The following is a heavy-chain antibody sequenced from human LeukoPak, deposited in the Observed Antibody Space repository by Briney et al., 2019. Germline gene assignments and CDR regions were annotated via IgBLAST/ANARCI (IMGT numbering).Heavy chain of an antibody. V-gene: IGHV3-33*01. CDR1: GFTFSNYG. D-gene: IGHD3-22*01. J-gene: IGHJ3*02. Sequence: GGTLRLSCAASGFTFSNYGMHWVRQVPGKGLEWVAAIWFDGIRKYYADSVKGRLTISRDNSKNTLYLQMNSLRAEDTAVYYCARDLEDSSPFGAFDMWGQGTMVTVSS. CDR2: IWFDGIRK. CDR3: ARDLEDSSPFGAFDM.